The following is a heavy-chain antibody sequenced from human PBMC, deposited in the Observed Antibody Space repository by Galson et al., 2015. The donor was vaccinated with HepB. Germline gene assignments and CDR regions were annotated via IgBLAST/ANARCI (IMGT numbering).Heavy chain of an antibody. D-gene: IGHD4-17*01. CDR2: IYYSGST. CDR1: GGSISSYY. J-gene: IGHJ5*02. CDR3: ARTTDDYGRFGSLVWFDP. Sequence: SETLSLTCTVSGGSISSYYWSWIRQPPGKGLEWIGYIYYSGSTNYNPSLKSRVTISVDTSKNQFSLKLSSVTAADTAVYYCARTTDDYGRFGSLVWFDPWGQGTLVTVSS. V-gene: IGHV4-59*08.